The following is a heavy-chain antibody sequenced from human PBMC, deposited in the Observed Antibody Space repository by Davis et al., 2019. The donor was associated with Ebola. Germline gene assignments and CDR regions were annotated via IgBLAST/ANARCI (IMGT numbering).Heavy chain of an antibody. D-gene: IGHD4-11*01. J-gene: IGHJ4*02. CDR1: GVTFRNYV. Sequence: GESLKISCAVSGVTFRNYVMSWVRQVPGKGLEWVATFSSDGANTYYADSVKGRVTISRDNSKNTLYLQMNSLRVEDTAMYYCAKGGYQLLHDYWGQGTLVTVSS. CDR2: FSSDGANT. V-gene: IGHV3-23*01. CDR3: AKGGYQLLHDY.